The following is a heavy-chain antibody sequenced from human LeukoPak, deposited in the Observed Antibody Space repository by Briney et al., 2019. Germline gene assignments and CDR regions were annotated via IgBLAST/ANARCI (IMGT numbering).Heavy chain of an antibody. CDR1: GFTFGISW. V-gene: IGHV3-74*01. Sequence: GGSLRLSCAASGFTFGISWVHCVRQAPGKGVVWDSLINADGGTATYADSVKGRFTISRDNARNTQSLQMNSLTIEDTAVYYCVVVVEPPDSDGFDVWGQGTMITVSS. CDR2: INADGGTA. J-gene: IGHJ3*01. CDR3: VVVVEPPDSDGFDV. D-gene: IGHD1-14*01.